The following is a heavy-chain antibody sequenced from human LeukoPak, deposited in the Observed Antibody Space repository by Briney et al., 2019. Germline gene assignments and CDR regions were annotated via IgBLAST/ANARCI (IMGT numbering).Heavy chain of an antibody. J-gene: IGHJ4*02. CDR3: ARHPPLDSGGYCAQFDS. D-gene: IGHD3-22*01. CDR1: GDSISPYY. V-gene: IGHV4-59*08. Sequence: PSETLSLTCTVSGDSISPYYWSWIRQSPGEGLEWIGYIHSSGRTNYNPSLRRRLTMSVDTSMNKFSLHLNSVTAADTAVYYCARHPPLDSGGYCAQFDSWGQGTLVTVSS. CDR2: IHSSGRT.